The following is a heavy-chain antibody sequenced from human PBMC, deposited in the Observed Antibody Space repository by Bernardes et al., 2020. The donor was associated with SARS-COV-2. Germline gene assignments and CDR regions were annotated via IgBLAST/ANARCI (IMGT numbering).Heavy chain of an antibody. CDR2: ISADNGNT. D-gene: IGHD5-18*01. J-gene: IGHJ5*02. CDR3: ATVVGYSYGGGWFDP. Sequence: ASVKVSCKASGYTFTSYGISWVRQAPGQGLEWMGWISADNGNTNYAQKFQGIVTMTTDTSTSTGYMELRSLRSDDTAVYYCATVVGYSYGGGWFDPWGQGTLVTVSS. CDR1: GYTFTSYG. V-gene: IGHV1-18*01.